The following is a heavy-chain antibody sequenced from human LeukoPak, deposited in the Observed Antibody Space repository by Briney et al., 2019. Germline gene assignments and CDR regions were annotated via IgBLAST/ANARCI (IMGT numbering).Heavy chain of an antibody. CDR3: ARVRCSGGSCPYYYYYYYMDV. V-gene: IGHV4-34*01. CDR2: INHSGST. J-gene: IGHJ6*03. D-gene: IGHD2-15*01. CDR1: GGSFSGYY. Sequence: SETLSPTCAVYGGSFSGYYWSWIRQPPGKGLEWIGEINHSGSTNYNPSLKSRVTISVDTSKNQFSLKLSSVTAADTAVYYCARVRCSGGSCPYYYYYYYMDVWGKGTTVTVSS.